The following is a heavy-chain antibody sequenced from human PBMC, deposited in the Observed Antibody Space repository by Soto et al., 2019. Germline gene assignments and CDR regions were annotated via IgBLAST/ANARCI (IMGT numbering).Heavy chain of an antibody. CDR3: ARGYRWLDY. Sequence: TLSLTCTVSGGSISSYYWIWIRQPPGKGLECIGYIYYSGSTNYNPSLKSRVTISVDTSMNQFSLNLSSVTAADTAVYYCARGYRWLDYWGQGTLVTVSS. CDR2: IYYSGST. J-gene: IGHJ4*02. CDR1: GGSISSYY. D-gene: IGHD5-12*01. V-gene: IGHV4-59*01.